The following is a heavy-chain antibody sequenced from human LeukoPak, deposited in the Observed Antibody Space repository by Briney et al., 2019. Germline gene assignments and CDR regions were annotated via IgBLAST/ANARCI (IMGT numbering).Heavy chain of an antibody. J-gene: IGHJ4*02. Sequence: PGGSLRLSCAASGFTVSSNYMSWVRQAPGKGLECVSVIYSDGTTSYADSVKGRFTISRDNSKNTLYLQMNSLRAEDTAVYYCARGALVRGVTGFFDSWSQGTLVTVSS. CDR2: IYSDGTT. V-gene: IGHV3-53*01. CDR3: ARGALVRGVTGFFDS. CDR1: GFTVSSNY. D-gene: IGHD3-10*01.